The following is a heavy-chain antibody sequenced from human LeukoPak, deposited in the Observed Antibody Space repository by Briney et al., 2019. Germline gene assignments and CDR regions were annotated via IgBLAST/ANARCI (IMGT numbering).Heavy chain of an antibody. J-gene: IGHJ5*02. CDR1: GGSFNTYH. CDR2: IYYSGST. V-gene: IGHV4-34*01. Sequence: SETLSLTCAVYGGSFNTYHWTWIRQPPGKGLEWIGSIYYSGSTYYNPSLKSRVTISVDASKNQFSLKLSSVTAADTAVYYCARRGVGMAVDPWGQGTLVTVSS. CDR3: ARRGVGMAVDP. D-gene: IGHD3-10*01.